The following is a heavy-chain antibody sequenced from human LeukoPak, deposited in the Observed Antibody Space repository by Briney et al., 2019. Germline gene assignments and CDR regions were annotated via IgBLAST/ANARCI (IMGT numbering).Heavy chain of an antibody. D-gene: IGHD2-2*01. Sequence: GGSLRLSCAASGFTFSSYGMHWVRQAPAKGLEWVALIWYDGSDIYYADSVKGRFIISRDNSKNTLYLQMNTLRAEDTAVYYCARGSAALYYFDFWGQGTLVTVSS. CDR3: ARGSAALYYFDF. V-gene: IGHV3-33*01. CDR2: IWYDGSDI. CDR1: GFTFSSYG. J-gene: IGHJ4*02.